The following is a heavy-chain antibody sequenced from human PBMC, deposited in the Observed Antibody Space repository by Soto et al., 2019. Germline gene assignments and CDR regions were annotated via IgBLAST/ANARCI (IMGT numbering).Heavy chain of an antibody. CDR2: TGSGTGPG. J-gene: IGHJ4*02. D-gene: IGHD2-15*01. CDR1: GGSLSTNP. V-gene: IGHV1-69*06. Sequence: SVKVSCKASGGSLSTNPISWVRQAPGQGLEWMGGTGSGTGPGNHAQKFQGRLTVTADKSTSTVYMELTNLSSEDTAVYYCARRDSGGFYRFFDSWGQGTLVTAPQ. CDR3: ARRDSGGFYRFFDS.